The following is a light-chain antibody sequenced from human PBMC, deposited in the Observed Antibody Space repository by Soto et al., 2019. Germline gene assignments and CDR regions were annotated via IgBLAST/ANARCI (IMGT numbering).Light chain of an antibody. Sequence: EVVWTQSPGTLSLSPGERATLSCRASQSVSSSYLAWYQQKPGQAPRLLIYCASSSATGIPDRFSGSGSGTDFTLTLSRLEPEEFAVYYCLQYGTSPPTFGQGTKLEIK. CDR2: CAS. CDR3: LQYGTSPPT. J-gene: IGKJ2*01. V-gene: IGKV3-20*01. CDR1: QSVSSSY.